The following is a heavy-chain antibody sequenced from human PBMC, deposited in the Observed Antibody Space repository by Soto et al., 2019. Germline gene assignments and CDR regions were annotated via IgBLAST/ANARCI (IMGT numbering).Heavy chain of an antibody. J-gene: IGHJ4*02. CDR2: ISSDSSYT. CDR1: GFSFSDYY. CDR3: ASCSGYYRFDY. Sequence: PGGSLRLSCAASGFSFSDYYMSWIRQAPGKGLEWVSYISSDSSYTNYADSVTGRFTISIDNAKKSPHLQINSLRAEDSAVYYCASCSGYYRFDYWGQGTLVTVSS. D-gene: IGHD3-22*01. V-gene: IGHV3-11*03.